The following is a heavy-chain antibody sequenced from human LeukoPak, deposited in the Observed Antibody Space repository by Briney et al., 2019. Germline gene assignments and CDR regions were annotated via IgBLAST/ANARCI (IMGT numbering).Heavy chain of an antibody. CDR3: ARETLLWFGVNGAFDI. CDR1: GGSVSSVSYY. J-gene: IGHJ3*02. CDR2: IYYSGST. D-gene: IGHD3-10*01. Sequence: SDTLSLTCTISGGSVSSVSYYWSWIRQPPGKGLEWIGYIYYSGSTNYNPSLKSRVTISVDTSKNQFSLKLSSVTAADTAVYYCARETLLWFGVNGAFDIWGQGTMVTVSS. V-gene: IGHV4-61*01.